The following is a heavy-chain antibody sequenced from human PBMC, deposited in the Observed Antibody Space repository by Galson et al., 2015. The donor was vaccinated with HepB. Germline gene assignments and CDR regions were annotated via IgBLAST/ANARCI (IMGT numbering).Heavy chain of an antibody. Sequence: SLRLSCAASEFILSMYWMNWVRPAPGKGLEWVANIKEDGSEKNYVDSVKGRFTIARDDAKNSLSLQMNSLRAEDTAVYYCARVKRGEWYSFYYYGMDVWGRGTTVTVSS. V-gene: IGHV3-7*05. CDR3: ARVKRGEWYSFYYYGMDV. D-gene: IGHD3-10*01. CDR1: EFILSMYW. J-gene: IGHJ6*02. CDR2: IKEDGSEK.